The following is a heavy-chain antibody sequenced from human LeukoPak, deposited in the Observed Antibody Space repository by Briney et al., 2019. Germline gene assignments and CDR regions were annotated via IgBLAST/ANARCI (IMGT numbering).Heavy chain of an antibody. CDR1: GFTLSSYP. CDR2: ISCSDDRI. CDR3: AKGRYTYYYYYMDV. J-gene: IGHJ6*03. V-gene: IGHV3-23*01. D-gene: IGHD2-2*02. Sequence: PGGSLRLSCAASGFTLSSYPMSWVRQAPGKGLEWVSGISCSDDRIYYADSVKGRFTISRDNSKNTMYLQMNSMRVEDTAVYYCAKGRYTYYYYYMDVWGQGTTVTVSS.